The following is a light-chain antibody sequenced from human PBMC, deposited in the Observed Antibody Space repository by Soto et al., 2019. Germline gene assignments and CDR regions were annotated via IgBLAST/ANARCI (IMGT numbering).Light chain of an antibody. CDR3: QQSYSTLLT. CDR2: AAS. V-gene: IGKV1-39*01. CDR1: QRISSY. Sequence: DIQMTQSPSSLSASVGDRVTITFRASQRISSYLNWYQQKPGKAPKLLIYAASILQSGVPSRFSGSGSGTDFTLTISSLQPEDFATYYCQQSYSTLLTFGGGTRLEIK. J-gene: IGKJ5*01.